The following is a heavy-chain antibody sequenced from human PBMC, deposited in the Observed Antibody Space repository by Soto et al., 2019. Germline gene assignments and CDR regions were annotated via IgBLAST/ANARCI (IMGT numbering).Heavy chain of an antibody. CDR1: GFTFSSYA. V-gene: IGHV3-30-3*01. CDR3: ARDLEVAVAGA. CDR2: ISYDGSNK. D-gene: IGHD6-19*01. Sequence: TGGSLRLSCAASGFTFSSYAMHWVRQAPGKGLEWVAVISYDGSNKYYADYVKGRFTISRDNSKNTLYLQMNSLRAEDTAVYYCARDLEVAVAGAWGQGT. J-gene: IGHJ5*02.